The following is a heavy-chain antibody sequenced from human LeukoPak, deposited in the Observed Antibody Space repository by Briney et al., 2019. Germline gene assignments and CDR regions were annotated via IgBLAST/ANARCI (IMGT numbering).Heavy chain of an antibody. Sequence: GGSLRLSCAASGFTFDDYAMHWVRQAPGKGLEWVSGISWNSGSIGYADSVKGRFTISRDNAKNSLYLQMNSLRAEDTAVYYCARESGYYDAPSDYWGQGTLVTVSS. CDR1: GFTFDDYA. J-gene: IGHJ4*02. V-gene: IGHV3-9*01. CDR3: ARESGYYDAPSDY. CDR2: ISWNSGSI. D-gene: IGHD3-22*01.